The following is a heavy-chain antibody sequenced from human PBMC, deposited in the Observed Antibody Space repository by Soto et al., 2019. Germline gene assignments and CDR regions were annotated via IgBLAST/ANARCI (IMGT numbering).Heavy chain of an antibody. V-gene: IGHV1-18*01. CDR3: ARSLTEGYCTITGCYTRPLYGMDV. CDR1: GYNFLTYG. Sequence: ASVKVSCKASGYNFLTYGISWLRQAPGRGLEWMGWISTDNTHRNYAQNFQERVTMTTDTSTNTAYMELRSLRSDDTAIYYCARSLTEGYCTITGCYTRPLYGMDVWGQGTTVTV. CDR2: ISTDNTHR. D-gene: IGHD2-2*02. J-gene: IGHJ6*02.